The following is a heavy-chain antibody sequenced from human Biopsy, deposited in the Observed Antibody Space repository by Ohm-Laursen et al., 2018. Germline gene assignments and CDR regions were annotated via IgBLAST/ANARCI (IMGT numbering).Heavy chain of an antibody. V-gene: IGHV4-59*01. CDR1: GGSISSNY. Sequence: TLSLTCTVSGGSISSNYWSWIRQTPGKGLEWIGYIYYSGSTNYNPSLKSRVTISVDTSKSQFSLRLNSVTAADTAVYYCARATNSTGWPYYYFYGMDVWGQGTTVTVSS. J-gene: IGHJ6*02. CDR3: ARATNSTGWPYYYFYGMDV. D-gene: IGHD2/OR15-2a*01. CDR2: IYYSGST.